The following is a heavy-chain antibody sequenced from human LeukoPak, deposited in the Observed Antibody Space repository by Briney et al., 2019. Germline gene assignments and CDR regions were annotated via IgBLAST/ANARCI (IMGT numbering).Heavy chain of an antibody. J-gene: IGHJ5*02. Sequence: PSQTLSLTCTVSGGSISSGGYSWSWIRQHPGKGLEWIGYIYYSGSTYYNPSLKSRVTISVDTSKNQFSLKLSSVTAADTAVYYCARDQSGHDYSNWFDPWGQGTLVTVSS. CDR3: ARDQSGHDYSNWFDP. V-gene: IGHV4-31*03. D-gene: IGHD4-11*01. CDR2: IYYSGST. CDR1: GGSISSGGYS.